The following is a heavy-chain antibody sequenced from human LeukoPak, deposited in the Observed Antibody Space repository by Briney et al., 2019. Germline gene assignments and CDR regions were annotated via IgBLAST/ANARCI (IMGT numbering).Heavy chain of an antibody. Sequence: SETLSLTCSVSGGSISSSDYYWGWLRQPLGKGLEWIGTMFYSGITYYSPSLKSRVTISVDTSKNQFSLKLSSVTAADTAVYFCARHGSSGVVITNFDYWGQGTLVTVSS. CDR2: MFYSGIT. D-gene: IGHD3-3*01. CDR3: ARHGSSGVVITNFDY. J-gene: IGHJ4*02. CDR1: GGSISSSDYY. V-gene: IGHV4-39*01.